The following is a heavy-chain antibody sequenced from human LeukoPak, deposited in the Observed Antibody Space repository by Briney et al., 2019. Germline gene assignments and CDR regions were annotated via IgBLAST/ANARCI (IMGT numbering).Heavy chain of an antibody. V-gene: IGHV5-51*01. CDR3: ARTQNYYGSGSYGYFDY. Sequence: GESLKISCQASGYSFTNSWIGWVRQMPGKGLEWMGIIYPGDSDTRYSPSFQGQVTISADKSISTAYLQWSSLQASDTAMYYCARTQNYYGSGSYGYFDYWGQGTLVTVSS. CDR2: IYPGDSDT. D-gene: IGHD3-10*01. CDR1: GYSFTNSW. J-gene: IGHJ4*02.